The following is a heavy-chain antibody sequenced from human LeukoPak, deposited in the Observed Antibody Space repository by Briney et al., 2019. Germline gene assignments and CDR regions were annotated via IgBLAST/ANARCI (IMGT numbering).Heavy chain of an antibody. V-gene: IGHV3-23*01. CDR2: FGNSA. D-gene: IGHD1-26*01. J-gene: IGHJ6*02. CDR3: ANHCVYSGSYSMDV. CDR1: GFTFSRYA. Sequence: GGSLRLSCAASGFTFSRYAMSWVRQAPGKGLEWVSTFGNSAHYADSVKGRFTISRDNSKNTLYLQMNSLRADDTAVYYCANHCVYSGSYSMDVWGQGTTVIVSS.